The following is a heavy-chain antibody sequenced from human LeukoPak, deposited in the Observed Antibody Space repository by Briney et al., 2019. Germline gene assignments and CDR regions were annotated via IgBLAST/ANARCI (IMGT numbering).Heavy chain of an antibody. D-gene: IGHD5-18*01. CDR2: VRYDGSDK. Sequence: PGRPLRLACATSGFTFSSYGMHWVRQAPGKGLEWVAVVRYDGSDKYYGDSVKGRFTISRDNSKNTLYLQMNSLRTEDTAMYYCAINSEADYWGQGTLVTVSS. CDR3: AINSEADY. J-gene: IGHJ4*02. CDR1: GFTFSSYG. V-gene: IGHV3-33*03.